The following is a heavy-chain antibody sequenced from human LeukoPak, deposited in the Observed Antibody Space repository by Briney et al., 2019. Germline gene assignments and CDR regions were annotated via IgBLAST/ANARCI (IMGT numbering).Heavy chain of an antibody. J-gene: IGHJ4*02. V-gene: IGHV1-8*01. Sequence: GASVKVSCKASVYTFTSYDINWVRQATGQGLEWMGWMNPNSGNTGYAQRFQGRVTMTRNTSISTAYMELSSLRSEDTVVYYCARGRRAAAGQDYWGQGTLVTVSS. CDR3: ARGRRAAAGQDY. D-gene: IGHD6-13*01. CDR2: MNPNSGNT. CDR1: VYTFTSYD.